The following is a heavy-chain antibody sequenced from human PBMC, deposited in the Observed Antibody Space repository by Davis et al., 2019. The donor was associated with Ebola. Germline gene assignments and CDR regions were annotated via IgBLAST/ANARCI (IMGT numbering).Heavy chain of an antibody. V-gene: IGHV5-51*01. D-gene: IGHD2-8*02. Sequence: GESLKISCQDSGNSFSSHWIGWVRQIPGKGLEWMGIIFTGDSDTRYRPSFRGQVTISADKSFKTAFLHWSSLKASDTAMYYCATLRRTITGMDDGFDIWGQGTMVTVSS. J-gene: IGHJ3*02. CDR2: IFTGDSDT. CDR3: ATLRRTITGMDDGFDI. CDR1: GNSFSSHW.